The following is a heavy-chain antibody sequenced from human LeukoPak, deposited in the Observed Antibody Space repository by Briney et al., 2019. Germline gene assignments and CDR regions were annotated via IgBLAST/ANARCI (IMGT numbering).Heavy chain of an antibody. CDR2: ISGSGCST. D-gene: IGHD2-2*01. V-gene: IGHV3-23*01. CDR1: GITLSNYA. CDR3: AKDDCSSTSCPSDY. Sequence: ASLRPCCAASGITLSNYAMSWVRPAPREGLEWVLVISGSGCSTYYADSVKGRFTSSRDNSKNTLYLQMNSLRAEDTSVYYCAKDDCSSTSCPSDYWGQGTLVTVSS. J-gene: IGHJ4*02.